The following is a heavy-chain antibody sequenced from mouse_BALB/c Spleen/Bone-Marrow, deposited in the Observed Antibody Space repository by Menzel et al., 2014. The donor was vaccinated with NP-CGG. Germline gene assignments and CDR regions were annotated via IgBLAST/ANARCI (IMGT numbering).Heavy chain of an antibody. CDR3: ARSGYTNYWYFDV. J-gene: IGHJ1*01. V-gene: IGHV1-81*01. CDR1: GYTFTDYV. Sequence: VQLKDSGPELVKPGASVKMSCKASGYTFTDYVISWVKQRTGQGLEWIGEIYPKSVDTYYSEKFKGKATLTADKSSNTAYMQLSSLTSEDSAVYFCARSGYTNYWYFDVWGAGTTVTVSS. CDR2: IYPKSVDT. D-gene: IGHD1-1*01.